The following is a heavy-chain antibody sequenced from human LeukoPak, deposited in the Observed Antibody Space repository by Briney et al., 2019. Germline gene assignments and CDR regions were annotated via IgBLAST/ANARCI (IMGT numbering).Heavy chain of an antibody. CDR2: LYVDGSRT. CDR1: GFAFSEYW. V-gene: IGHV3-74*01. J-gene: IGHJ4*02. D-gene: IGHD3-10*01. CDR3: VRGNRDGFYFDD. Sequence: GGSLRLSCAASGFAFSEYWMHWVRQAPGKGPLWVSRLYVDGSRTAYADSVEGRFTISRDNARNTVYLQMNGLSPDDTGTYYRVRGNRDGFYFDDWGQGPPVTVSS.